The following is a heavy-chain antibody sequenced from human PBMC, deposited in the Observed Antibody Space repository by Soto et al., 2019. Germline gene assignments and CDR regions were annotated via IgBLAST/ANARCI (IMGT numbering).Heavy chain of an antibody. Sequence: QIQLVQSGAEVKKPGASVKVSCQASGYIFTSYGISWVRQAPGQGLEWMGWVTAYNGNTNYAQKLQGRVTMTADTSTNNAYMELRSLRSDDTAVYYCAGGGVGATFNWFDPWGQGTLVIVSS. D-gene: IGHD1-26*01. CDR2: VTAYNGNT. J-gene: IGHJ5*02. V-gene: IGHV1-18*01. CDR1: GYIFTSYG. CDR3: AGGGVGATFNWFDP.